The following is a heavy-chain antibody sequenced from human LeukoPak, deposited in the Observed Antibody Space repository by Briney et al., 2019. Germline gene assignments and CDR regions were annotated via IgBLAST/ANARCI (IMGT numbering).Heavy chain of an antibody. CDR3: ATRIPAVNYYYYYMDV. D-gene: IGHD2-2*01. CDR2: FDPEDGET. V-gene: IGHV1-24*01. CDR1: GYTLTELS. Sequence: ASVKVSCKVSGYTLTELSMHWVRQAPGKGLEWMGGFDPEDGETIYAQKFQGRVTMTEDTSTDTAYMELSSLRSEDTAVYYCATRIPAVNYYYYYMDVWGKGTTVTVSS. J-gene: IGHJ6*03.